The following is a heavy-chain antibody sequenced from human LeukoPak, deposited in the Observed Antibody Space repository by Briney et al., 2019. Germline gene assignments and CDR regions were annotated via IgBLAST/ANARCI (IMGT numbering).Heavy chain of an antibody. CDR1: GGSISSYY. Sequence: SETLSLTCTVSGGSISSYYWSWIRQPPGKGLEWIGYIYTSGSTNYNPSLKSRVTISVDTSKNQFSLKLSSVTAADTAVYYCARHKIQLWPNDAFDIWGRGTMVTVSS. CDR3: ARHKIQLWPNDAFDI. D-gene: IGHD5-18*01. J-gene: IGHJ3*02. CDR2: IYTSGST. V-gene: IGHV4-4*09.